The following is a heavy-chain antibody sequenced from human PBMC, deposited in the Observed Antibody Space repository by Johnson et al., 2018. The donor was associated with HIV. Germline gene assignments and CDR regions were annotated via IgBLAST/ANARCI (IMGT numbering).Heavy chain of an antibody. V-gene: IGHV3-66*02. D-gene: IGHD1-1*01. CDR3: ARGFEQLDDAFDI. CDR2: IYASGST. J-gene: IGHJ3*02. Sequence: VQLVESGGGLVQPGGSLRLSCAASGFTVSSNYMSWVRQAPEMGLVWVSIIYASGSTYYADSVKGRFTISRDNSKNTLYRQRNSLRAEDTAVYYCARGFEQLDDAFDIWGQGTMVTVSS. CDR1: GFTVSSNY.